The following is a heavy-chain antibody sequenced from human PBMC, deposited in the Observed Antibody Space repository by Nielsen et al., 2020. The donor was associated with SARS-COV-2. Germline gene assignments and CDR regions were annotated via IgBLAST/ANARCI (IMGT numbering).Heavy chain of an antibody. CDR2: IYDSGNT. CDR1: GGAISSYY. J-gene: IGHJ4*02. D-gene: IGHD3-3*01. Sequence: SETLSLTCTVSGGAISSYYWTWIRQPPEKGLEWIAYIYDSGNTNYNPSLKSRVTISVDTSRNQFSLKLTSLTAADPAVYYCARGSDGGLALWGQGPLVPVSS. CDR3: ARGSDGGLAL. V-gene: IGHV4-59*13.